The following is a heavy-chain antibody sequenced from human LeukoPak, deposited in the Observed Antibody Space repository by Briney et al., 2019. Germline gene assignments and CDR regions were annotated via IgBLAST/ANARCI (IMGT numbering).Heavy chain of an antibody. D-gene: IGHD3-9*01. CDR2: IYTDGSS. J-gene: IGHJ6*03. CDR1: GGSISGNS. Sequence: PETLSLTCTVSGGSISGNSWSWIRQPPGKGLEWIGYIYTDGSSDYNPSLKSRVTISVDTSKNQFSLKLSSVTAADTAVYYCARRNYDILTGYYNGGYYSYYYMAVWGKGATVTVSS. CDR3: ARRNYDILTGYYNGGYYSYYYMAV. V-gene: IGHV4-4*09.